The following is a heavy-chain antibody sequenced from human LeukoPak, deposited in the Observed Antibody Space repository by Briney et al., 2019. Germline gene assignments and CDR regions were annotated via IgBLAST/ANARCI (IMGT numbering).Heavy chain of an antibody. J-gene: IGHJ4*02. CDR2: IYYSGST. Sequence: SETLSLTCTVSGGSISRYYWSWIRQPPGKGLEWIGYIYYSGSTYYNPSLKSRVTISVDTSKNQLSLKLSSVTAADTAVYYCARHKGYYISGRYYFDYWGQGILVTVSS. CDR1: GGSISRYY. CDR3: ARHKGYYISGRYYFDY. V-gene: IGHV4-59*08. D-gene: IGHD3-10*01.